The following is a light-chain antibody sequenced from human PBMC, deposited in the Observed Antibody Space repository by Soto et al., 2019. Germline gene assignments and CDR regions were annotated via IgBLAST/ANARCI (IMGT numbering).Light chain of an antibody. CDR1: QGISRY. CDR2: AAS. Sequence: DIQLTQSPSFLSASIGDRVTITCRASQGISRYLAWYQQKPGTAPKLLIYAASTLQSVVPSRLSGSGSGTEFTLTISILQPDDVATYYCQQFDSYPLIFCGGTNVEIK. V-gene: IGKV1-9*01. CDR3: QQFDSYPLI. J-gene: IGKJ4*01.